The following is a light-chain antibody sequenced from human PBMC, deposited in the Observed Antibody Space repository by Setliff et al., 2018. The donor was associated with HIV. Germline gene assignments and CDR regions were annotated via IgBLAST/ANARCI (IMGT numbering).Light chain of an antibody. CDR1: GTTFGTYNY. CDR3: CSNAARPTFYV. CDR2: DVS. Sequence: QSVLTQPRSVSGSPGQSVTIFCSGSGTTFGTYNYVSWYQQQPGKAPRLIIYDVSERPPGVPDRFSGSKSGNTASPTISGLQAEDEADYYCCSNAARPTFYVFGSGTKVTVL. J-gene: IGLJ1*01. V-gene: IGLV2-11*01.